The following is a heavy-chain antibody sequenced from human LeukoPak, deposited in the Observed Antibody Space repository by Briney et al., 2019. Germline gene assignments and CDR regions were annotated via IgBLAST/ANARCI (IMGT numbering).Heavy chain of an antibody. CDR2: ISSSSTYI. J-gene: IGHJ4*02. V-gene: IGHV3-21*01. Sequence: PGGSLRLSCAASGFTFSTYSMNWVRQAPGKGLEWVSTISSSSTYIYCADSVKGRFTISRDNAKNSLYLQMNRLRAEDTAVYYCARVELDSSAEGYWGQGTLVTVSS. CDR3: ARVELDSSAEGY. D-gene: IGHD6-19*01. CDR1: GFTFSTYS.